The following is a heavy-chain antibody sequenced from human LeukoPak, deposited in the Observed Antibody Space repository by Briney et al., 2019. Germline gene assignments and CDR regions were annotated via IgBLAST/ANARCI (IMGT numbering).Heavy chain of an antibody. D-gene: IGHD5-18*01. J-gene: IGHJ4*02. CDR1: GGSISSSSYY. Sequence: SETLSLTCTVSGGSISSSSYYWGWIRQPPGKGLEWIGSIYYSGSTYYNPSLKSRVTISVDTSKNQFSLKLSSVTAADTAVYYCARLSAAMGNYLDYWGQGTLVTVSS. CDR2: IYYSGST. V-gene: IGHV4-39*01. CDR3: ARLSAAMGNYLDY.